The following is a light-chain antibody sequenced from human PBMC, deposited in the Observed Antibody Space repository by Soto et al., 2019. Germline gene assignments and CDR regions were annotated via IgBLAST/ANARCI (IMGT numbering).Light chain of an antibody. CDR1: QSVGRN. V-gene: IGKV3-11*01. CDR2: DAS. CDR3: QQRSNSIT. J-gene: IGKJ5*01. Sequence: EIVLTQSPDTLSLSPVERGTLSCRASQSVGRNVAWYQQRPGQAPRLLIYDASNRATGIPDRFSGSGSGTDFTLTISSLEPEEFAVYHCQQRSNSITFGQGTRLEIK.